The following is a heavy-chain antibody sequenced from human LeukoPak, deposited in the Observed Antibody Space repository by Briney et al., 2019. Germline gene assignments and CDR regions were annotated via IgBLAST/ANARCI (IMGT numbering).Heavy chain of an antibody. CDR1: GGSISSGDYY. D-gene: IGHD4-17*01. Sequence: PSETLSLTCTVSGGSISSGDYYWSWIRQPPGKGLEWIGYIYYSGSTYYNPSLKSRVTISVDTSKNQFSLKLSSVTAADTAVYYCARSDYGYPNPFEYRGRKPWSPSPQ. V-gene: IGHV4-30-4*01. CDR3: ARSDYGYPNPFEY. J-gene: IGHJ4*02. CDR2: IYYSGST.